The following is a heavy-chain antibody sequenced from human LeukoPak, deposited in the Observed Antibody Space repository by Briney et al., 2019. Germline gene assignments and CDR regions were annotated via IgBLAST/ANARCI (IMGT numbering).Heavy chain of an antibody. Sequence: GASVKLSCKASGYTFTSYAMHWVRQAPGQRLEWIGWSNAGNGNTKYSQEFQGRVTITRATSASTAYMELRSLSSDDTAVYYCARKRGYRYGYDYWGQGTLVTVSS. V-gene: IGHV1-3*02. J-gene: IGHJ4*02. CDR2: SNAGNGNT. CDR1: GYTFTSYA. D-gene: IGHD5-18*01. CDR3: ARKRGYRYGYDY.